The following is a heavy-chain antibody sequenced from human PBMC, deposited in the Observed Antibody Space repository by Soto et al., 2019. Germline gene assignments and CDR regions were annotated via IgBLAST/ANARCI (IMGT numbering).Heavy chain of an antibody. J-gene: IGHJ6*02. D-gene: IGHD6-6*01. Sequence: GESLKISCKGSGYSFTSYWTSWVRQMPGKGLEWMGRIDPSDSYTNYSPSFQGHVTISADKSISTAYLQWSSLKASDTAMYYCARQKEQLDYYGMDVWGQGTTVTVSS. CDR3: ARQKEQLDYYGMDV. CDR2: IDPSDSYT. V-gene: IGHV5-10-1*01. CDR1: GYSFTSYW.